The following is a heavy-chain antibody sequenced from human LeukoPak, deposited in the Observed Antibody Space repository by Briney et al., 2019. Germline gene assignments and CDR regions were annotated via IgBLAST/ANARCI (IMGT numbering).Heavy chain of an antibody. D-gene: IGHD3-22*01. CDR1: GFTFSTYA. J-gene: IGHJ4*02. CDR2: LSGSGGST. Sequence: GGSLRLSRAASGFTFSTYAMSWVRQAPGKGLEWVSSLSGSGGSTYYADSVKGRCTISRDNSKDTVYLQMNSLRAEDTAIYYCAKACYYDRSGFYYCFDFWGQGTLVTVSS. V-gene: IGHV3-23*01. CDR3: AKACYYDRSGFYYCFDF.